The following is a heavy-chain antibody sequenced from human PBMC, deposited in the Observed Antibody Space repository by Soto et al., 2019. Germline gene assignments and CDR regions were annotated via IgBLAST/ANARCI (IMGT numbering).Heavy chain of an antibody. CDR2: TYYRSKWYN. V-gene: IGHV6-1*01. D-gene: IGHD1-7*01. CDR3: ARQELRYYYAMDV. Sequence: SRTLSLTCVISGDIVSSNSAALNWIRQSPSRGLEWLGRTYYRSKWYNDYAVSVKSRITINPDTSKNQFSLQLNSMTPEDTAVYYCARQELRYYYAMDVWGQGTTVTVSS. CDR1: GDIVSSNSAA. J-gene: IGHJ6*02.